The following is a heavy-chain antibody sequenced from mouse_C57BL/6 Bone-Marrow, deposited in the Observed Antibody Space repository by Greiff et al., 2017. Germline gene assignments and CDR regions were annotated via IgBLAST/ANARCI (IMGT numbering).Heavy chain of an antibody. CDR2: INPNNGGT. CDR3: ARFPFCPVAMGY. J-gene: IGHJ4*01. CDR1: GYTFTDYY. V-gene: IGHV1-26*01. D-gene: IGHD6-1*01. Sequence: EVQLQQSGPELVKPGASVKISCKASGYTFTDYYMNWVKQSPGKSLEWIGDINPNNGGTSYNEKFKGKATLTVDKSSSTAYMELRSLTSEDSAVYYCARFPFCPVAMGYWGQRTPVTVSS.